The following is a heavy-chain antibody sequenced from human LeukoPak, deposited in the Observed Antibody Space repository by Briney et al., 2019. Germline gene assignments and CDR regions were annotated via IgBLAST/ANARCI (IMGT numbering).Heavy chain of an antibody. Sequence: GASLQISCKGSGSSFTSYWIGWVRQLPGKGLEWMGIIYPGDSDTRYSPSFQGQVTISADKSISTAYLQWGSLKASDTAMYYCARYVAVAGIPFDYWGQGTLVTVSS. D-gene: IGHD6-19*01. CDR1: GSSFTSYW. V-gene: IGHV5-51*01. CDR3: ARYVAVAGIPFDY. CDR2: IYPGDSDT. J-gene: IGHJ4*02.